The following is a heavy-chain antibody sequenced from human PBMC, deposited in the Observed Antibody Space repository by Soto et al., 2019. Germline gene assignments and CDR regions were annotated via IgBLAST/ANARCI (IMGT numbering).Heavy chain of an antibody. CDR3: ARDQPGYSYGYGLGY. V-gene: IGHV3-21*01. D-gene: IGHD5-18*01. CDR2: ISSSSSYI. Sequence: EVQLVESGGGLVKPGGSLRLSCAASGFTFSSYSMNWVRQAPGKGLEWVSSISSSSSYIYYADSVKGRFTISRDNAKNSLYLQMNSLRVEDTAVYYCARDQPGYSYGYGLGYWGQGTLVTVS. CDR1: GFTFSSYS. J-gene: IGHJ4*02.